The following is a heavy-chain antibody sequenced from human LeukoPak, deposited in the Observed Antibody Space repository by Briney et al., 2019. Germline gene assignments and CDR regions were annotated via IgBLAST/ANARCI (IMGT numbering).Heavy chain of an antibody. V-gene: IGHV3-23*01. Sequence: GGSLRLSCAASGFTFSSYGMSWVRQAPGRGLEWVSTISGSGESTYYADSVKGRFTISRDNSKNTVYLQLNSLRAEDTAVYFCAKDSATYGRFDYWGQGTLVTVSS. D-gene: IGHD3-10*01. CDR3: AKDSATYGRFDY. J-gene: IGHJ4*02. CDR1: GFTFSSYG. CDR2: ISGSGEST.